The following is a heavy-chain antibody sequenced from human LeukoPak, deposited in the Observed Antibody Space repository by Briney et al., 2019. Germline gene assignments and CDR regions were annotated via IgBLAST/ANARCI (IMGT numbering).Heavy chain of an antibody. V-gene: IGHV3-21*01. J-gene: IGHJ6*03. Sequence: GGSLRLSCAPSGLTFSSYSMNWVRPAPGKGLEWVSSIRSSSSYISYAGSVKGRFTISRDNDKNSVYLQMHSLRAEDTAVYYCARDSYCSSTSCYVYYYYYMDVWGKGTKVTVSS. CDR3: ARDSYCSSTSCYVYYYYYMDV. CDR1: GLTFSSYS. D-gene: IGHD2-2*01. CDR2: IRSSSSYI.